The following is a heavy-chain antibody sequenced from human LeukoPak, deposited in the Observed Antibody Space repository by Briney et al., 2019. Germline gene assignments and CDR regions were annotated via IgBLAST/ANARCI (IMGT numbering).Heavy chain of an antibody. CDR3: ARGSCGSTSCYLPYYYYYYMDV. J-gene: IGHJ6*03. CDR1: GGSISSSSYY. V-gene: IGHV4-39*07. Sequence: NPSETLSLTCTVSGGSISSSSYYWGWIRQPPGKGLEWIGSIYYSGSTYYNPSLKSRVTISVDTSKNQFSLKLSSVTAADTAVYYCARGSCGSTSCYLPYYYYYYMDVWGKGTTVTVSS. CDR2: IYYSGST. D-gene: IGHD2-2*01.